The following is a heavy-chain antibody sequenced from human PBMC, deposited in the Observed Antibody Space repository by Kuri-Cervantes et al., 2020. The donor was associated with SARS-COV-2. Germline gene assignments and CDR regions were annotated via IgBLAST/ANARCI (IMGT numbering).Heavy chain of an antibody. D-gene: IGHD4-17*01. CDR2: ISAYNGNT. CDR1: GYTFTSYG. V-gene: IGHV1-18*01. CDR3: ARGGRGGDQRHYYYGMDV. Sequence: ASVKVSCKASGYTFTSYGISWVRQAPGQGPEWMGWISAYNGNTNYAQKLQGRVTMTTDTSTSTAYMELRSLRSDDTAVYYCARGGRGGDQRHYYYGMDVWGQGTTVTVSS. J-gene: IGHJ6*02.